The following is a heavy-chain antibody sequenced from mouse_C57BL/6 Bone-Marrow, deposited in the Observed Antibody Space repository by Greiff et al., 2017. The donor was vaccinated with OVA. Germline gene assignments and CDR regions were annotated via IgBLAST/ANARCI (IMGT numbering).Heavy chain of an antibody. J-gene: IGHJ1*03. Sequence: QVQLQQSGPGLVQPSQSLSITCTVSGFSLTSYGVHWVRQSPGKGLEWLGVIWSGGSTDYNAAFISRLSISKDNSKSQVFFKMNSLQADDTAIYYCASYYYGSSYGWYFDVWGTGTTVTVSS. CDR2: IWSGGST. CDR3: ASYYYGSSYGWYFDV. CDR1: GFSLTSYG. V-gene: IGHV2-2*01. D-gene: IGHD1-1*01.